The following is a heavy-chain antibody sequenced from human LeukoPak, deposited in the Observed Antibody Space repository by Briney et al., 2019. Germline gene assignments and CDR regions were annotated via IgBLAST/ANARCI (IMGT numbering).Heavy chain of an antibody. CDR3: ARALGPLYYDSSGTLDP. CDR2: IYYSGST. Sequence: SETLSLTCTVSGGSISSYYWSWIRQPPGKGLEWIGYIYYSGSTNYNPSLKSRVTISVDTSKNQFSLKLSSVTAADTAVYYCARALGPLYYDSSGTLDPWGQGTLVTVSS. CDR1: GGSISSYY. D-gene: IGHD3-22*01. J-gene: IGHJ5*02. V-gene: IGHV4-59*01.